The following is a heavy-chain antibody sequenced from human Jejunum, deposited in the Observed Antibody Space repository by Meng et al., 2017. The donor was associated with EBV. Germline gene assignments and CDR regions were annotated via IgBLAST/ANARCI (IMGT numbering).Heavy chain of an antibody. CDR2: IYYSGST. CDR3: VRGGDYCLVY. V-gene: IGHV4-4*02. CDR1: GDSIESRNW. Sequence: QVHLKGPGHGRWTPSGALSSTCAVSGDSIESRNWWGWVRRSTERGLEWIGKIYYSGSTNYNPSLKSRVTILLERSENHFSLHLSSVTAADKAVYTCVRGGDYCLVYWGQGTLVTVSS. D-gene: IGHD2-21*02. J-gene: IGHJ4*02.